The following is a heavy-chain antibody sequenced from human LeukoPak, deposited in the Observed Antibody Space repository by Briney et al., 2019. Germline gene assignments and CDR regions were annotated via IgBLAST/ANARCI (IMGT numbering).Heavy chain of an antibody. J-gene: IGHJ5*02. D-gene: IGHD3-9*01. CDR3: ARKAQYYDILTGYYKEYNWFDP. CDR1: GYTFTSYG. CDR2: ISAYNGNT. V-gene: IGHV1-18*01. Sequence: GASVKVSCKASGYTFTSYGISWVRQAPGQGLEWMGWISAYNGNTNYAQKLQGRVTMTTDTSTSTAYMELRSLRSDDTAVYYYARKAQYYDILTGYYKEYNWFDPWGQGTLVTVSS.